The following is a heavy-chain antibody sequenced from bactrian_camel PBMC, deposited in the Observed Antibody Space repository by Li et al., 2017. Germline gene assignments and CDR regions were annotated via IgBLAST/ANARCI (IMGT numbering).Heavy chain of an antibody. V-gene: IGHV3S55*01. J-gene: IGHJ4*01. CDR1: GDTKWAYC. CDR2: VSPDGTP. D-gene: IGHD5*01. Sequence: HVQLVESGGGSVQAGGTVRLSCRASGDTKWAYCMGWHRATPGKELEGVASVSPDGTPTYSESVKGRFTISKDNDNDILFLDMNNLLPEDTGIYVCAAAFVSGCSPDTLLQNRGAGWNGRGTQVTVS.